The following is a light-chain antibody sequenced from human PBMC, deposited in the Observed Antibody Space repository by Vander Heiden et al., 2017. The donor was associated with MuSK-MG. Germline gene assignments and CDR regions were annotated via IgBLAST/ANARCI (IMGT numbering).Light chain of an antibody. V-gene: IGLV1-40*01. CDR1: SSNIGAGYD. J-gene: IGLJ2*01. Sequence: QSALTPPPSVSGAPAQRVTISCTGSSSNIGAGYDVHWYQQLPGTAPKLLIYGDTNRPSGVPDRFSGSKSATSASLAITGLQPEDEADYYCQSYDRSLNDLVFGGGTKLTVL. CDR2: GDT. CDR3: QSYDRSLNDLV.